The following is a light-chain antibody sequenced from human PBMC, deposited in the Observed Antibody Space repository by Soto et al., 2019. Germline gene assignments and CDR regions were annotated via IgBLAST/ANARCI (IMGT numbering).Light chain of an antibody. CDR1: SGHSSYA. V-gene: IGLV4-69*01. Sequence: QPVLTQSPSASASLGASVKLTCTLSSGHSSYAIAWYQQQPEKGPRYLMKLNSDGSHSKGDGIPDRFSGSSSGAERYLTISSLQSEDEADYYCQTWGTGLGVFGGGTKLTVL. J-gene: IGLJ2*01. CDR2: LNSDGSH. CDR3: QTWGTGLGV.